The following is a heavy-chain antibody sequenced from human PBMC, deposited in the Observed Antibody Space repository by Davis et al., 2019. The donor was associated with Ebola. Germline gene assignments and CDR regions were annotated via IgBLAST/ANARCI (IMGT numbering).Heavy chain of an antibody. V-gene: IGHV1-2*06. CDR2: INPNSGGT. CDR1: GYTFTGYY. J-gene: IGHJ6*04. CDR3: ASNQYCTNGVCYTRAYGMDV. Sequence: ASVKVSCKASGYTFTGYYMHWVRQAPGQGLEWMGRINPNSGGTNYAQKFQGRVTMTRDTSISTAYMELSRLRSDDTAVYYCASNQYCTNGVCYTRAYGMDVWGKGTTVTVSS. D-gene: IGHD2-8*01.